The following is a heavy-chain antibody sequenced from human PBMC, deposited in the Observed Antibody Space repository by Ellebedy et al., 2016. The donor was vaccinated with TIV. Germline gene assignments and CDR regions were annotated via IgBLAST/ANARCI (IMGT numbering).Heavy chain of an antibody. Sequence: AASVKVSCKASGGTFSNYAISWVRQAPGQGLEWMGWISGYNGNTNYAQKLQGRVTMTTDTSTSTAYMELRSLRSDDTAVYYCARDRYIKRIAWFDPWGQGTLVTVSS. D-gene: IGHD2-2*02. CDR3: ARDRYIKRIAWFDP. V-gene: IGHV1-18*01. CDR1: GGTFSNYA. J-gene: IGHJ5*02. CDR2: ISGYNGNT.